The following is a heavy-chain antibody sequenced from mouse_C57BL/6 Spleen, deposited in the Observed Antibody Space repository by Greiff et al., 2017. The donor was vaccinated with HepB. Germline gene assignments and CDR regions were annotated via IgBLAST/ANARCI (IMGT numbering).Heavy chain of an antibody. CDR2: IHPNSGST. CDR1: GYTFTSYW. D-gene: IGHD1-1*01. Sequence: QVQLQQPGAELVKPGASVKLSCKASGYTFTSYWMHWVKQRPGQGLEWIGMIHPNSGSTNYNEKFKSKATLTVDKSSSTAYMQLSSLTSEDSAVYYCARGGDGSSYYYAMDYWGQGTSVTVSS. J-gene: IGHJ4*01. CDR3: ARGGDGSSYYYAMDY. V-gene: IGHV1-64*01.